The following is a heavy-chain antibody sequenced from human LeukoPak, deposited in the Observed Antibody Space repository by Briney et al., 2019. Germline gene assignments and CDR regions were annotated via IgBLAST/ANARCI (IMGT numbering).Heavy chain of an antibody. V-gene: IGHV1-69*04. CDR1: GGTFSSYA. J-gene: IGHJ4*02. D-gene: IGHD3-22*01. CDR2: IIPILGIA. Sequence: SVKVSCKASGGTFSSYAISWVRQAPGQGLEWMGRIIPILGIANYAQKFQGRVTITADKSTSTAYMELSSLRSEDTAVYYCARDGHRHYDSGGYSHYWGQGTLVTVSS. CDR3: ARDGHRHYDSGGYSHY.